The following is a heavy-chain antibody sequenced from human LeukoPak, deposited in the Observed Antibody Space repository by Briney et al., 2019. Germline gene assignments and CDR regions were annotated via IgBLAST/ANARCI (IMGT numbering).Heavy chain of an antibody. Sequence: GGSLRLSCAASGFTFDKYWMSWVRQAPGKGLEWVANIKQDGSEKYYVDSVKGRFTISRDNAENSLFLQMNSLRAEDTAVYFCALLQSHRPLDYWGQGTLVTVSS. J-gene: IGHJ4*02. CDR1: GFTFDKYW. CDR3: ALLQSHRPLDY. D-gene: IGHD1-26*01. V-gene: IGHV3-7*03. CDR2: IKQDGSEK.